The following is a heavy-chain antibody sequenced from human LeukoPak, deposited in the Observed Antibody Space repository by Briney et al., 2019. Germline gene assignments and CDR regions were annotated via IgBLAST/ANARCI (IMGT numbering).Heavy chain of an antibody. CDR3: ARDRYYCGSGSYYNL. D-gene: IGHD3-10*01. CDR1: GGTFSSYA. CDR2: IIPIFGTA. V-gene: IGHV1-69*13. J-gene: IGHJ5*02. Sequence: SVKVSCKASGGTFSSYAISWVRQAPGQGLEWMGGIIPIFGTANYAQKFQGRVTITADESTSTAYMELSSLRSEDTAVYYCARDRYYCGSGSYYNLWGQGTLVTVSS.